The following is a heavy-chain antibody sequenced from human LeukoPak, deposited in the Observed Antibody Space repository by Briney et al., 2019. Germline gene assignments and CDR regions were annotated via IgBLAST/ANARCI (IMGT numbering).Heavy chain of an antibody. CDR2: IYYSGST. J-gene: IGHJ5*02. CDR3: ARELAAAANWFDP. CDR1: GGSISSYY. D-gene: IGHD6-13*01. Sequence: SETLSLTCTVSGGSISSYYWSWIRQPPGKGLEWIGYIYYSGSTNYNPSLKSRVTISVDTSENQFSLKLSSVTAADTAVYYCARELAAAANWFDPWGQGTLVTVSS. V-gene: IGHV4-59*01.